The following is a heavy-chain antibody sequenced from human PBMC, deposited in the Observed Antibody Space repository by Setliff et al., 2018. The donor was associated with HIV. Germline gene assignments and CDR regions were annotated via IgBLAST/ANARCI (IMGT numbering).Heavy chain of an antibody. CDR2: INPNSGGT. CDR3: ARDFLAEYYYDSSASDY. CDR1: GYTFTSDY. Sequence: ASVKVSCKASGYTFTSDYIHWVRQAPGQGLEWMGWINPNSGGTNYAQKFQGRVTMTRDTSISTAYMELSRLRSDDTAVYYCARDFLAEYYYDSSASDYWGQGTLVTVSS. V-gene: IGHV1-2*02. D-gene: IGHD3-22*01. J-gene: IGHJ4*02.